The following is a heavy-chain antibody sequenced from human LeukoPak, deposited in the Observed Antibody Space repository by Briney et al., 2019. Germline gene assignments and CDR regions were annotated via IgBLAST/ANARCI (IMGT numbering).Heavy chain of an antibody. CDR3: WRGRRLGYGGNWFDP. J-gene: IGHJ5*02. V-gene: IGHV4-59*12. Sequence: SETLSLTCAVYGGSFSGYYWSWIRQPPGKGLEWIGYIYYSGSTNYNPSLKSRVTISVDTSKNQFSLMLISVTAADTAVDYCWRGRRLGYGGNWFDPWGQGTLVTVSS. D-gene: IGHD4-23*01. CDR1: GGSFSGYY. CDR2: IYYSGST.